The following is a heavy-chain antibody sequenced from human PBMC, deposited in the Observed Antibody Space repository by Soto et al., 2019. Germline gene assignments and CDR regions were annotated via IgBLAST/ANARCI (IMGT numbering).Heavy chain of an antibody. CDR1: GGSISSYY. CDR2: IYYSGST. CDR3: ARGAYDFWSGYPGPFDP. V-gene: IGHV4-59*01. J-gene: IGHJ5*02. Sequence: PSETLSLTCTVSGGSISSYYWSWIRQPPGKGLEWIGYIYYSGSTNYNPSLKSRVTISVDTSKNQFSLKLSSVTAADTAVYYCARGAYDFWSGYPGPFDPWGQGTLVTVSS. D-gene: IGHD3-3*01.